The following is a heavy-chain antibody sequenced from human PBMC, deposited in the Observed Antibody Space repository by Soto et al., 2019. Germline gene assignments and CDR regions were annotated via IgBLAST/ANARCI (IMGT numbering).Heavy chain of an antibody. Sequence: SETLSLTCAVSGGSISIGGYSWGWIRQPPGKGLEWIGYIYHSGSTYYNPSLKSRVTISVDRSKNQFSLKLSSVTAADTAVYYCARDPEGYYGMDVWGQGTTVTVSS. J-gene: IGHJ6*02. CDR2: IYHSGST. CDR3: ARDPEGYYGMDV. V-gene: IGHV4-30-2*01. CDR1: GGSISIGGYS.